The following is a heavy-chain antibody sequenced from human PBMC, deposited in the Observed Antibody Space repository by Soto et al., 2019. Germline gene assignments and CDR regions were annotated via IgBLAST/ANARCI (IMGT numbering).Heavy chain of an antibody. Sequence: GSLRLSCAASGFTFSSYSMNWVRQAPGKGLEWVSSISSSSSYIYYADSVKGRFTISRDNAKNSLYLQMNSLRAEDTAVYYCARKAVAGTSDYWGQGTLVTVSS. CDR3: ARKAVAGTSDY. CDR1: GFTFSSYS. V-gene: IGHV3-21*01. CDR2: ISSSSSYI. J-gene: IGHJ4*02. D-gene: IGHD6-19*01.